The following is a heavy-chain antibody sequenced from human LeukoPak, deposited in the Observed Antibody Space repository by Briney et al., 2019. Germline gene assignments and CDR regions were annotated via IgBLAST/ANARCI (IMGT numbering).Heavy chain of an antibody. CDR1: GFTFSNYA. J-gene: IGHJ4*02. CDR3: AKRRYYYGSGSYSSYYFDY. Sequence: GGSLRLSCAASGFTFSNYAMSWVRQAPGKGLEWVSAISGSGGSTYYADSVKGRFTISRDNSKNTLYLQMNSLGAEDTAVYYCAKRRYYYGSGSYSSYYFDYWGQGTLVTVSS. CDR2: ISGSGGST. D-gene: IGHD3-10*01. V-gene: IGHV3-23*01.